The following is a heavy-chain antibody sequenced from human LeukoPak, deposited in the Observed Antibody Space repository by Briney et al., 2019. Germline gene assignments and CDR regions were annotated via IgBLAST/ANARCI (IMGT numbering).Heavy chain of an antibody. CDR2: FDPEDGET. CDR3: TLLWFGELNIHWFDP. D-gene: IGHD3-10*01. J-gene: IGHJ5*02. CDR1: GYTLTELS. Sequence: ASVKVSCTVSGYTLTELSMHWVRQAPGKGLEWMGGFDPEDGETIYAQKFQGRVTMTEDTSTDTAYMELSSLRSEDTAVYYCTLLWFGELNIHWFDPWGQGTLVTVSS. V-gene: IGHV1-24*01.